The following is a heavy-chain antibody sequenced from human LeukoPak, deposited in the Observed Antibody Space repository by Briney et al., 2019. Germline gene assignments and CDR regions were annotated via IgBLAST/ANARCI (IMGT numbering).Heavy chain of an antibody. Sequence: SETLSLTCTVSGGSISSSSYYWGWIRQPPGKGLEWIGSIYYSGNTNYNPSLKSRVTISVDKSRNQFSLKLNSVTAADTAVYYCARIGGGYPDLLLRGIISYWGQGTLVTVSS. CDR1: GGSISSSSYY. V-gene: IGHV4-39*07. CDR2: IYYSGNT. J-gene: IGHJ4*02. CDR3: ARIGGGYPDLLLRGIISY. D-gene: IGHD3-10*01.